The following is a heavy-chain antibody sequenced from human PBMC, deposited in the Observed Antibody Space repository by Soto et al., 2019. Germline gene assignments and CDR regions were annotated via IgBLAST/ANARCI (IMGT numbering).Heavy chain of an antibody. D-gene: IGHD5-18*01. J-gene: IGHJ4*02. CDR1: GFTFSSYG. CDR2: ISYDGSNK. V-gene: IGHV3-30*18. Sequence: QVQLVESGGGVVQPGRSLRLSCAASGFTFSSYGMHWARQAPGKGLEWVAVISYDGSNKYYADSVKGRFTISRDNSKNTLYLQMNSLRAEDTAVYYCAKGYSYGIFYFDYWGQGTLVTVSS. CDR3: AKGYSYGIFYFDY.